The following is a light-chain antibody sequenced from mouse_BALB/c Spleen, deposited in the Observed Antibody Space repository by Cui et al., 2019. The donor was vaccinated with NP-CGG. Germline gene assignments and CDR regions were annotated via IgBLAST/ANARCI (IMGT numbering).Light chain of an antibody. V-gene: IGLV1*01. CDR3: ALWYSNHWG. CDR1: TGAVTTSNY. Sequence: HAVVTQESALTTSPGETVTLTCRSSTGAVTTSNYANWVQEKPDHLFTGLIGGTNNRAPGVPARFSGSLIGDKAALTITGAQTEDEAIYFCALWYSNHWGFGGGTKLTVL. CDR2: GTN. J-gene: IGLJ1*01.